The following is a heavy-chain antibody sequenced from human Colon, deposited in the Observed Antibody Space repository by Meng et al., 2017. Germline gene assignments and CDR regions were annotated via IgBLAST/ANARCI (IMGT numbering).Heavy chain of an antibody. Sequence: EVQLVESGGVLAQPGGSVRLSCAASGFTVSANYMNWVRQPPGKGLEWVSVLYSDGRTYYADSVKGRFTISRDTSKNTLYLQMDSLRGEDTAVYYCARGVFAEYFQDWGQGTLVTVSS. CDR1: GFTVSANY. J-gene: IGHJ1*01. CDR2: LYSDGRT. D-gene: IGHD3-10*02. CDR3: ARGVFAEYFQD. V-gene: IGHV3-66*01.